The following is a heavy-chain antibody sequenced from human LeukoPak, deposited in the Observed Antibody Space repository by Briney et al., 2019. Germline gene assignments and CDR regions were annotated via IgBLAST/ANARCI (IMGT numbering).Heavy chain of an antibody. CDR3: AKGSSSSRPYYFDY. CDR2: ITSGGGDT. D-gene: IGHD6-6*01. V-gene: IGHV3-23*01. CDR1: EFPFRNYA. J-gene: IGHJ4*02. Sequence: GGSLRLSCAASEFPFRNYAMSWVRQAPGKGLEWVSAITSGGGDTFHAGSVKGRFTISRDNSRNTLFLQMYSLRVEDTAVYYCAKGSSSSRPYYFDYWGQGTLVTVSS.